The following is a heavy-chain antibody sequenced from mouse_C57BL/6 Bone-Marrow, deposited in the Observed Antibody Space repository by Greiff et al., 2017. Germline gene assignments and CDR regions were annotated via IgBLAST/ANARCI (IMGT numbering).Heavy chain of an antibody. J-gene: IGHJ2*01. CDR3: ARWQLGWYYFDY. CDR1: GYTFTSYW. CDR2: IYPGSGST. D-gene: IGHD4-1*02. V-gene: IGHV1-55*01. Sequence: VQLQQPGADLVKPGASVKMSCKASGYTFTSYWITWVKQRPGQGLEWIGDIYPGSGSTNYNEKFKSKATLTVDTSSSTAYMQLSSLTSEDSAVYYCARWQLGWYYFDYWGQGTTLTVSS.